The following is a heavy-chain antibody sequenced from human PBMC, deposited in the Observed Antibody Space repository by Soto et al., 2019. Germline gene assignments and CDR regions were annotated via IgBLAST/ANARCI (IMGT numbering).Heavy chain of an antibody. V-gene: IGHV3-23*01. CDR1: GLSFSNYA. CDR2: MSGSSSTT. Sequence: GRSLRLSCATSGLSFSNYAMSWVRQAPGGGLEWVSSMSGSSSTTYYADSVRGRFTISRDRSKNTLYLKMSSLRAEDTALYYCSKKQERERPRIINFRAQGTSVLVSA. J-gene: IGHJ4*02. D-gene: IGHD1-26*01. CDR3: SKKQERERPRIINF.